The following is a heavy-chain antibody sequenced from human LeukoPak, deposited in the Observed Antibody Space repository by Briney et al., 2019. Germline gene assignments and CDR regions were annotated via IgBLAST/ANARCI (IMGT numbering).Heavy chain of an antibody. CDR2: IYYSGST. D-gene: IGHD3-9*01. CDR1: GGSIESYY. CDR3: AREPFYDILTGFHYYYGMDV. J-gene: IGHJ6*02. Sequence: SETLSLTCSVSGGSIESYYWSWIRQPPGKGLEWIGYIYYSGSTNYNPSLKSRVTISVDTSKNQFSLKLSSVTAADTAVYYCAREPFYDILTGFHYYYGMDVWGQGTTVTVSS. V-gene: IGHV4-59*01.